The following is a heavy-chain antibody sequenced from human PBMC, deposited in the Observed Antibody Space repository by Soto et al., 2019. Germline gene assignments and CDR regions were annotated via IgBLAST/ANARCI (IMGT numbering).Heavy chain of an antibody. V-gene: IGHV3-53*01. CDR1: GFTVSSNY. D-gene: IGHD3-3*01. CDR3: ARDQVPDPDFSTHTTQSTEHYGMDV. CDR2: IYSGGST. Sequence: PGGSLRLSCAASGFTVSSNYMSWVRQAPGKGLEWVSVIYSGGSTYYADSVKGRFTISRDNSKNTLYLQMNSLRAEDTAVYYCARDQVPDPDFSTHTTQSTEHYGMDVWGQGTTVTVSS. J-gene: IGHJ6*02.